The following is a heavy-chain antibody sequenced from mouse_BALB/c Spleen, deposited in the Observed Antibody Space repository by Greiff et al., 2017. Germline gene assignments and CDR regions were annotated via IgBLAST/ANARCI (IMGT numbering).Heavy chain of an antibody. J-gene: IGHJ2*01. V-gene: IGHV5-4*02. CDR3: ARDGSTATFDY. D-gene: IGHD1-2*01. CDR1: GFTFSDYY. CDR2: ISDGGSYT. Sequence: EVNVVESGGGLVKPGGSLKLSCAASGFTFSDYYMYWVRQTPEKRLEWVATISDGGSYTYYPDSVKGRFTISRDNAKNNLYLQMSSLKSEDTAMYYCARDGSTATFDYWGQGTTLTVSS.